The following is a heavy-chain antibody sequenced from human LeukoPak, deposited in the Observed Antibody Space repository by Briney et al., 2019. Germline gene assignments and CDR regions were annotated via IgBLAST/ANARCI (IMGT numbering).Heavy chain of an antibody. CDR2: IYPGDSDT. J-gene: IGHJ5*02. Sequence: NRGESLKISCKGSGYSFTSYWIGWVRQMPGKGLEWMGIIYPGDSDTRYSPSFQGQVTISADKSISTAYLQWSSLKASDTAMYYCARSHYTPDSSGWYLNGRYNWFDPWGQGTLVTVSS. CDR1: GYSFTSYW. V-gene: IGHV5-51*01. CDR3: ARSHYTPDSSGWYLNGRYNWFDP. D-gene: IGHD6-19*01.